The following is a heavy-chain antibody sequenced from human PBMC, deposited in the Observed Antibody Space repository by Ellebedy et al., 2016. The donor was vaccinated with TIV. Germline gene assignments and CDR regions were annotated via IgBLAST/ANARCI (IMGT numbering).Heavy chain of an antibody. CDR2: INVADANT. CDR1: GYTFTTFA. CDR3: ARDPVGVGPAFDV. D-gene: IGHD4-23*01. V-gene: IGHV1-3*01. J-gene: IGHJ3*01. Sequence: AASVKVSCKASGYTFTTFAIHWVRQAPGQSPEWMGWINVADANTKYSQKFQGRLTFTRDTSANTVYMHLSSLRSEDSAVYYCARDPVGVGPAFDVWGQGTMVTVSS.